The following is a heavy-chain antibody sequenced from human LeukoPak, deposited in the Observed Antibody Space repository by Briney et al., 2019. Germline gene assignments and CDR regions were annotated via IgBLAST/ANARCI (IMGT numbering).Heavy chain of an antibody. CDR1: GGSISSYY. CDR3: ARGPYGDYADYFDY. Sequence: SETLSLTCTVSGGSISSYYWSWVRQPAGKGLEWIGRMYTIRNINYNPSLKSRVTMSVDTSKNQSSLKLSSVTAADTAVYYCARGPYGDYADYFDYWGQGTLVTVSS. D-gene: IGHD4-17*01. J-gene: IGHJ4*02. CDR2: MYTIRNI. V-gene: IGHV4-4*07.